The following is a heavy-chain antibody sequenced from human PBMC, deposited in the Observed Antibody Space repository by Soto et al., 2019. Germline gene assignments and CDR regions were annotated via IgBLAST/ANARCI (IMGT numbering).Heavy chain of an antibody. CDR1: GYSFNSYW. CDR2: IYAGDSDT. D-gene: IGHD6-25*01. J-gene: IGHJ5*02. Sequence: EVQLVQSGPEVKKPGESLKISCNGSGYSFNSYWIGWVRQMPGKGLEWMGIIYAGDSDTRYSPSFQGQVTISVDKSIHAPYLPWSTLKASDTSIYYCERTPFPRSITAADTGAVRLDPWGQGTLVTVSS. CDR3: ERTPFPRSITAADTGAVRLDP. V-gene: IGHV5-51*03.